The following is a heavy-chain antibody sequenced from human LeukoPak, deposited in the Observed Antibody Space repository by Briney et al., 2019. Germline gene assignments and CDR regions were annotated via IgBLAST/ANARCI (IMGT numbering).Heavy chain of an antibody. Sequence: PGGSLRLSCAASGFTFDNYRMSWVRQPPGKGLEWFGSIYYSGSTYYNPSLKSLVTISVDTSKNQFSLKLSSVTAADTAVYYCASLLYYYDSSGYYSPSFLPPFDWGQGTLVTVSS. CDR3: ASLLYYYDSSGYYSPSFLPPFD. V-gene: IGHV4-38-2*01. CDR1: GFTFDNYR. CDR2: IYYSGST. J-gene: IGHJ4*02. D-gene: IGHD3-22*01.